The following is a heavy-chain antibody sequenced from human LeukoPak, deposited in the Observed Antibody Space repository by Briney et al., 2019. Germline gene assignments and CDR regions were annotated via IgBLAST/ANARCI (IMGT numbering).Heavy chain of an antibody. CDR3: AREAPDYGGGDDAFDI. CDR1: GDSINSGSYY. Sequence: SETLSLTCTVSGDSINSGSYYWVWIRQPPGKGLEWIGSIYYSGSTYYSPSLKSRVTISVDTSKNQFSLKLSSVTAADTAVYYCAREAPDYGGGDDAFDIWGQGTMVTVSS. V-gene: IGHV4-39*07. J-gene: IGHJ3*02. D-gene: IGHD4-23*01. CDR2: IYYSGST.